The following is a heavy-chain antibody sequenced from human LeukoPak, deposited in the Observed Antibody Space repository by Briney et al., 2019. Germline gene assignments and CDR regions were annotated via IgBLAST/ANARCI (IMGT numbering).Heavy chain of an antibody. D-gene: IGHD2-15*01. Sequence: PGRSLRLSCAASGFTFSSYAMHWVRQAPGKGLGWVAVISYDGSNKYYADSVKGRFTISRDNSKNTLYLQMNSLRAEDTAVYYCARDTYCSGGSCPASEFDPWGQGTLVTVSS. CDR1: GFTFSSYA. V-gene: IGHV3-30-3*01. CDR3: ARDTYCSGGSCPASEFDP. J-gene: IGHJ5*02. CDR2: ISYDGSNK.